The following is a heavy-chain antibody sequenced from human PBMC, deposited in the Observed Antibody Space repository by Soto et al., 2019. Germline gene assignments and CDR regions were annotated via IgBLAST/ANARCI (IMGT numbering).Heavy chain of an antibody. CDR2: ISYDGSNK. D-gene: IGHD3-10*01. Sequence: RLSCAASGFTFSSYAMHWVRQAPGKGLEWVAVISYDGSNKYYADSVKGRFTISRDNSKNTLYLQMNSLRAEDTAVYYCARDHGPFTYYYGSGSYSGIDYWGQGTLVTVSS. CDR1: GFTFSSYA. J-gene: IGHJ4*02. CDR3: ARDHGPFTYYYGSGSYSGIDY. V-gene: IGHV3-30-3*01.